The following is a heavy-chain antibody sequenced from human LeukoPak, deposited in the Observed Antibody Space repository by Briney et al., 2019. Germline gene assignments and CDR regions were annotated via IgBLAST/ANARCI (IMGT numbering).Heavy chain of an antibody. CDR2: IYYSGST. Sequence: PSETLSLTCTVSGGSIRSYYWSWIRQPPGKGLEWIGYIYYSGSTKYNPSLKSRVTISVDTSKNQFSLKLSSVTAADTAVDYCARAGYYDSSGYFDYWGQGTLLTVSS. J-gene: IGHJ4*02. V-gene: IGHV4-59*01. CDR1: GGSIRSYY. D-gene: IGHD3-22*01. CDR3: ARAGYYDSSGYFDY.